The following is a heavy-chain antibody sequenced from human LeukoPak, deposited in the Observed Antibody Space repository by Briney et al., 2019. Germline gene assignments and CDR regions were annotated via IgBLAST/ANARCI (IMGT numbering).Heavy chain of an antibody. D-gene: IGHD3-10*01. CDR1: GYSMSSGYY. V-gene: IGHV4-38-2*02. Sequence: SETLSLTCTVSGYSMSSGYYWGWIRQPRGKGLEWIGSIYHSGSTYYNPSLKSRVTISVDTSKNQFSLKLSSVTAADTAVYYCARVAGAFDIWGQGTMVTVSS. CDR3: ARVAGAFDI. J-gene: IGHJ3*02. CDR2: IYHSGST.